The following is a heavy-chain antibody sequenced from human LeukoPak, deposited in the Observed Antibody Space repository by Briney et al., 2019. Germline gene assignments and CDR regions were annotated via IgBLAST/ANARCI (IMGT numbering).Heavy chain of an antibody. CDR3: AGETSGTYYNPLGYMDV. Sequence: SETLSLTCTVSGGSISIYYWNWIRQPAGKGLEWIGRIFTSGITNYNPSLKSRVTMSVDTSKNQFSLNLSSVIAADTAIHYCAGETSGTYYNPLGYMDVWGKGTTVTVSS. J-gene: IGHJ6*03. CDR1: GGSISIYY. D-gene: IGHD3-10*01. V-gene: IGHV4-4*07. CDR2: IFTSGIT.